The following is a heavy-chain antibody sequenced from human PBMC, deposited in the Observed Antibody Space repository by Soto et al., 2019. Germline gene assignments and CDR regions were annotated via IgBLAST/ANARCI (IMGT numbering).Heavy chain of an antibody. V-gene: IGHV1-2*04. CDR2: INPTSGGT. D-gene: IGHD1-26*01. CDR3: ARGFGGNSWNKERNPFDL. CDR1: GYTFTGYY. J-gene: IGHJ3*01. Sequence: QVQLVQSEAEVRQPGASVKVSCTASGYTFTGYYLHWLRQAPGQGLEWMGWINPTSGGTRYAQKFQGWVTVTRDTSNRTAYMEVTSLKFDATAVYVCARGFGGNSWNKERNPFDLGGQGTLVTVSS.